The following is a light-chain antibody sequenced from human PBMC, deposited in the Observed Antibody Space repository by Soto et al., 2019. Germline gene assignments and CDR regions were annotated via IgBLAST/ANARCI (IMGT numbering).Light chain of an antibody. CDR3: GTWDSSLSAGV. CDR2: DNN. Sequence: QSVLTQPPSVSAAPGQTVTISCSGSSSNIGNNYVSWYQQLPGTAPKLLIYDNNKRPSGIPDRFSGSKSGTSATLGITGLPTGDEADYYCGTWDSSLSAGVFGGGTKVTVL. V-gene: IGLV1-51*01. J-gene: IGLJ3*02. CDR1: SSNIGNNY.